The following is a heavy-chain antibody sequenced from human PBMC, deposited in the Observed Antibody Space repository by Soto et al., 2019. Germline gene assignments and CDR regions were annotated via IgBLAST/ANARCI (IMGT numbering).Heavy chain of an antibody. J-gene: IGHJ6*02. CDR1: GFTFSNAW. Sequence: GGSLRLSCAASGFTFSNAWMNWVRQAPGKGLEWVGRIKSKTDGGTTDYAAPVKGRFTISRDDSKNTLYLQMNSLKTEDTAVYYCTTGLGGATLMGYYYYYGMDVWGQGTTVTVSS. D-gene: IGHD1-26*01. V-gene: IGHV3-15*07. CDR3: TTGLGGATLMGYYYYYGMDV. CDR2: IKSKTDGGTT.